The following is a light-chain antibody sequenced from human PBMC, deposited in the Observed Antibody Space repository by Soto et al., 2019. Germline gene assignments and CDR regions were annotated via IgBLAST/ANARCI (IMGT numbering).Light chain of an antibody. CDR1: SSDVGSYNL. J-gene: IGLJ3*02. CDR2: EVN. CDR3: CSYAGSSSFEWV. V-gene: IGLV2-23*02. Sequence: QSALTQPASVSGSPGQSITISCTGTSSDVGSYNLVSWHQQHPGKAPKLMIYEVNNRPSGVPDRFSGSKSGNAASLTISGLQAEDEADYYCCSYAGSSSFEWVFGGGTKLTVL.